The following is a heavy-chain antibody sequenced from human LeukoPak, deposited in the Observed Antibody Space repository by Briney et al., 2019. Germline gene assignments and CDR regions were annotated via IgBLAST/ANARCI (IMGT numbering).Heavy chain of an antibody. J-gene: IGHJ5*02. CDR3: ARNVDTCSSTSCYNWFDP. V-gene: IGHV3-48*02. D-gene: IGHD2-2*01. CDR2: ISSSSSTI. CDR1: GFTFSSYI. Sequence: PGGSLRLSCAASGFTFSSYIMNWVRQAPPKGLEWVSYISSSSSTIYYADSVKGRFTISRDNAKISLYLQMNSLRDEDTAVYYCARNVDTCSSTSCYNWFDPWGQGTLVTVSS.